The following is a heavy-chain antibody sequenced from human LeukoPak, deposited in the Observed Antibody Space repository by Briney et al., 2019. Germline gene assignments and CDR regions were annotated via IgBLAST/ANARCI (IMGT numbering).Heavy chain of an antibody. CDR2: INHSGST. J-gene: IGHJ4*02. V-gene: IGHV4-34*01. CDR1: GGSFSVYY. CDR3: ARGPYYYGSGSYYPSRSHDY. Sequence: SETLSLTCAVYGGSFSVYYWSWIRQPPGKGLESIGEINHSGSTNYNPSLKSRVTISVDTSKNQFSLKLSSVTAADTAVYYCARGPYYYGSGSYYPSRSHDYWGQGTLVTVSS. D-gene: IGHD3-10*01.